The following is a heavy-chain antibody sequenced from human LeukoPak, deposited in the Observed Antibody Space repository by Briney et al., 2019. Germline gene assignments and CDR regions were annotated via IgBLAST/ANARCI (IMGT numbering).Heavy chain of an antibody. CDR3: ARGDGYNSGSAFDI. Sequence: SETLSLTCTVSGYSISSGYYWGWIRQPAGKGLEWIGRIYTSGSTNYNPSLKSRVTMSVDTSKNQFSLKLSSVTAADTAVYYCARGDGYNSGSAFDIWGQGTMVTVSS. J-gene: IGHJ3*02. D-gene: IGHD5-24*01. CDR2: IYTSGST. V-gene: IGHV4-4*07. CDR1: GYSISSGYY.